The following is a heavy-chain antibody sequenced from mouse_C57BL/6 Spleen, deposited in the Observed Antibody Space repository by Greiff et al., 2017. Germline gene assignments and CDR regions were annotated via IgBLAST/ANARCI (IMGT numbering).Heavy chain of an antibody. CDR2: IDPSDSET. CDR1: GYTFTSYW. V-gene: IGHV1-52*01. CDR3: ARRNWDGGYFDY. Sequence: LTPPGAELVRPGSSVKLSCKASGYTFTSYWMHWVKQRPIQGLEWIGNIDPSDSETHYNQKFKDKATLTVDKSSSTAYMQLSSLTSEDSAVYYCARRNWDGGYFDYWGQGTTLTVSS. D-gene: IGHD4-1*01. J-gene: IGHJ2*01.